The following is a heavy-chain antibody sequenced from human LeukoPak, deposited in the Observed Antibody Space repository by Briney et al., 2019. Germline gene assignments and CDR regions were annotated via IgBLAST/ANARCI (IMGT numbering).Heavy chain of an antibody. CDR3: AKEGTRMASSYFDY. J-gene: IGHJ4*02. CDR2: ISHDGTVQ. Sequence: GGALRLSFAASGFPFSSYGMQGGRPAPGRGVEGGGVISHDGTVQHYADSVKGRFTISRDNSDNTLYLQMNSLRDEDTAMYYCAKEGTRMASSYFDYWGQGTLITVSS. V-gene: IGHV3-30*18. CDR1: GFPFSSYG. D-gene: IGHD2-8*01.